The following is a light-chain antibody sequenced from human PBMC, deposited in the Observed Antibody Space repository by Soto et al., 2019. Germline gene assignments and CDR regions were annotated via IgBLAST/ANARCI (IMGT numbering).Light chain of an antibody. V-gene: IGKV3-20*01. Sequence: ETVLTQTPGILSLSPGDRATLSCRASQNIGAGHLFWYQQKHGQAPRLLIYATSNRATGIPNRFSGSGFGTDFSLTNNRLEPEDFAVYYCQQYASSLYTFGQGTIL. CDR3: QQYASSLYT. CDR1: QNIGAGH. CDR2: ATS. J-gene: IGKJ2*01.